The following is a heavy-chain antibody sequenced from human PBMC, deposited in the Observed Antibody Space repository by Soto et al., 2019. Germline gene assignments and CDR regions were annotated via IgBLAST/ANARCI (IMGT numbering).Heavy chain of an antibody. V-gene: IGHV1-69*13. J-gene: IGHJ4*02. D-gene: IGHD3-10*01. Sequence: SVKVSCKASGGTFSSYAISWVRQAPGQGLEWMGGIIPIFGTANYAQKFQGRVTITADESTSTAYMELSSLRSEDTAVYYCARDLADGVLRYYFDYWGQGTLVTVSS. CDR3: ARDLADGVLRYYFDY. CDR1: GGTFSSYA. CDR2: IIPIFGTA.